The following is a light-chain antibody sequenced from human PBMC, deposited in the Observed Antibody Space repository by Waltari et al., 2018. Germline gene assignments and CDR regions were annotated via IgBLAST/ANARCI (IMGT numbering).Light chain of an antibody. CDR2: EVT. V-gene: IGLV2-14*01. J-gene: IGLJ3*02. CDR3: ASYTSSSTWV. Sequence: QSALTQPASVSGSPGRSLTISCSGTTSDVRGYTSVSWYQQHPNKGPKVIIFEVTNRPSGVSNRFSGSKSGNTATLTISGLQTEDEADYFCASYTSSSTWVFGGGTKVTVL. CDR1: TSDVRGYTS.